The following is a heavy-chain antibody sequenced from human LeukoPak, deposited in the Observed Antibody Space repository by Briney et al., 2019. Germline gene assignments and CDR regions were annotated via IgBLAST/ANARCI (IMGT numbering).Heavy chain of an antibody. Sequence: EASVKVSCKASGGTFSSYAISWVRQAPGQGLEWMGGIIPIFATANYAQKFQGRVTVTTDESTSTVYMELSSLRSEDTAVYYCARGSVAAAGTAYYYMDVWGRGTTVTVSS. D-gene: IGHD6-13*01. CDR2: IIPIFATA. J-gene: IGHJ6*03. CDR1: GGTFSSYA. V-gene: IGHV1-69*05. CDR3: ARGSVAAAGTAYYYMDV.